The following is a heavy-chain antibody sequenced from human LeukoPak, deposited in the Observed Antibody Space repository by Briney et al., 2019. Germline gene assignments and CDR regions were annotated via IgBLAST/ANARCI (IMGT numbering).Heavy chain of an antibody. D-gene: IGHD6-19*01. V-gene: IGHV1-2*02. Sequence: ASVKVSCKASGYTFTGYYMHWVRQAPGQGLEWMGWINPNSGGTNYAQKFQGRVTMTRDTSISTAYMELSRLRSDDTAVYYCAKDDSTFSSGWYVKPFDYWGQGTLVTVSS. CDR1: GYTFTGYY. J-gene: IGHJ4*02. CDR2: INPNSGGT. CDR3: AKDDSTFSSGWYVKPFDY.